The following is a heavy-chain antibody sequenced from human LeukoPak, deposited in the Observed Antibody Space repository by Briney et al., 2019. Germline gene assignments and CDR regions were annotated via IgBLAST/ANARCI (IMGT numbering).Heavy chain of an antibody. D-gene: IGHD3-10*01. J-gene: IGHJ5*02. CDR2: IYTSGST. CDR3: ARGLGYYGSGSYVYNWFAP. V-gene: IGHV4-4*07. Sequence: SETLSLTCTVSGGSISNYYWSWIRQPAGKGLEWIGRIYTSGSTNYNPSLKSRFTMSVDTSKNQFSLTLTSVTAADTAVYYCARGLGYYGSGSYVYNWFAPWGQGSLVTVSS. CDR1: GGSISNYY.